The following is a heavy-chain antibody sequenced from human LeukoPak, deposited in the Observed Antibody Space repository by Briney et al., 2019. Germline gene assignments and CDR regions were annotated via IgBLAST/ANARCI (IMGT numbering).Heavy chain of an antibody. V-gene: IGHV3-48*01. CDR1: GFTFSNYN. CDR3: VRGHSVYDFLVY. J-gene: IGHJ4*02. CDR2: ISGSSTSI. D-gene: IGHD5/OR15-5a*01. Sequence: GGSLRLSCAASGFTFSNYNMIWVRQAPGKGLEWLSFISGSSTSIQYADSVRGRITISRDNAKSSLFLQINGLRADDSAVYYCVRGHSVYDFLVYWGQGVLVTVSS.